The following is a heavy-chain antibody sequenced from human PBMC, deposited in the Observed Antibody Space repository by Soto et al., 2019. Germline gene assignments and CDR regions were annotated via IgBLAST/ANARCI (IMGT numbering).Heavy chain of an antibody. CDR1: GFTFSSYG. D-gene: IGHD4-17*01. CDR3: ARDDDYGDYRPFDP. V-gene: IGHV3-33*01. CDR2: IWYDGSNK. J-gene: IGHJ5*02. Sequence: QVQLVESGGGVVQPGRSLRLSCAASGFTFSSYGMHWVRQAPGKGLEWVAVIWYDGSNKYYADSVKGRFTISRDNSKNTLYLQMNSLRAEDTAVYYCARDDDYGDYRPFDPWGQGTLVTVSS.